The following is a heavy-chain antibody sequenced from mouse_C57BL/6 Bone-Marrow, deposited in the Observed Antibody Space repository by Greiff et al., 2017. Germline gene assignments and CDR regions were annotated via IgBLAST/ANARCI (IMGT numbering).Heavy chain of an antibody. J-gene: IGHJ4*01. V-gene: IGHV1-50*01. Sequence: QVQLQQPGAELVKPGASVKLSCKASGYTFTSYWMQWVKQRPGQGLEWIGEIDPSDSYTNYNQKFKGKATLTVDTSSSTAYMQLSCLTSEDSAVYYCARDDYYAMDYWGQGTSVTVSS. CDR3: ARDDYYAMDY. CDR1: GYTFTSYW. CDR2: IDPSDSYT.